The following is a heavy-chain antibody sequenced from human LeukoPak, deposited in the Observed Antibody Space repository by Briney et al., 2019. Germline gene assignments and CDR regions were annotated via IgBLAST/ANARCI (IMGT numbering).Heavy chain of an antibody. CDR3: ARGKWGYYYDSSGYYYGFDY. D-gene: IGHD3-22*01. CDR1: GFTFSSYS. V-gene: IGHV3-21*01. Sequence: GGSLRLSCAASGFTFSSYSVNWVRQAPGKGLEWVSSISSSSYIYYADSVKGRFTISRDNAKNSLYLQMNSLRAEDTAVYYCARGKWGYYYDSSGYYYGFDYWGQGTLVTVSS. J-gene: IGHJ4*02. CDR2: ISSSSYI.